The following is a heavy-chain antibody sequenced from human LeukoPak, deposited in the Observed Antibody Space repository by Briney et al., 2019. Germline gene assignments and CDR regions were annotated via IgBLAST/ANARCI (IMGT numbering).Heavy chain of an antibody. CDR1: GFTFSTYA. D-gene: IGHD5-24*01. Sequence: PGGSLRLSCAASGFTFSTYAMHWVRQAPGKGLEWVAVISHDGTNKYYADSVQGRFTISRDNSKNTLSLQMNSLRVEDTAMYFCAKDIQLSTWGLGTMVTVSS. CDR3: AKDIQLST. J-gene: IGHJ3*01. CDR2: ISHDGTNK. V-gene: IGHV3-30*18.